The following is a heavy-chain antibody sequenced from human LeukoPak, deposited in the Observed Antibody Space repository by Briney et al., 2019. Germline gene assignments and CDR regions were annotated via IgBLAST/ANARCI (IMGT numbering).Heavy chain of an antibody. Sequence: SETLSLTCAVYGGSFSGYYWSWIRQSPGKGLEWIGEINHSGSTNYNPSLKSRVTISVDTSKNQFSLKLRSVTAADTAVYYCARGDPSRHCSGGSCYSVELWFDYWGQGTLVTVPS. CDR3: ARGDPSRHCSGGSCYSVELWFDY. CDR1: GGSFSGYY. V-gene: IGHV4-34*01. D-gene: IGHD2-15*01. CDR2: INHSGST. J-gene: IGHJ4*02.